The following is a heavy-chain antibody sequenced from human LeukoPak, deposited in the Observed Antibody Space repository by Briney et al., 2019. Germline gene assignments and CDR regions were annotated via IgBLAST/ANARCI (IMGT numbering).Heavy chain of an antibody. Sequence: ASVKVSCKTSGYTFTDYYIHWGRQAPGQGLEWMGWINSNSGGTSYAQKFQGRVTLTRDTPTRTAYMELNRLTSDDTAVYYCARTSIAARRADFDYWGQGTVVTVSS. D-gene: IGHD6-6*01. CDR3: ARTSIAARRADFDY. CDR2: INSNSGGT. J-gene: IGHJ4*02. V-gene: IGHV1-2*02. CDR1: GYTFTDYY.